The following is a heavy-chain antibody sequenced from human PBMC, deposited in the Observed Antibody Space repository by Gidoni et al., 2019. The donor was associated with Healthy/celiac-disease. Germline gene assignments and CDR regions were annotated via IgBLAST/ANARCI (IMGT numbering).Heavy chain of an antibody. J-gene: IGHJ4*02. CDR1: GFTFDDYA. V-gene: IGHV3-9*01. D-gene: IGHD4-17*01. Sequence: EVQLVESGGGLVQPGRSLRLSGAASGFTFDDYAMHWVRQAPGKGLEWVSGISWNSGSIGYADSVKGRFTISRDNAKNSLYLQMNSLRAEDTALYYCAKDIGDYGPYYFDYWGQGTLVTVSS. CDR2: ISWNSGSI. CDR3: AKDIGDYGPYYFDY.